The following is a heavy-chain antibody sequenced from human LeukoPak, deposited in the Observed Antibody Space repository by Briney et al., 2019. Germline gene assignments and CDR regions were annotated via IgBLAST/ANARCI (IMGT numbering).Heavy chain of an antibody. V-gene: IGHV4-59*08. D-gene: IGHD1-26*01. CDR1: GGSISSYY. J-gene: IGHJ4*02. Sequence: KPSETLSLTCTVSGGSISSYYWSWIRQPPGKGLEWIGYIYYSGSTNYNPSLKSRVTISVDTSKNQFSLKLSSVTAADTAVYYCASVRRGSYYELGYWRQGTLVTVSS. CDR3: ASVRRGSYYELGY. CDR2: IYYSGST.